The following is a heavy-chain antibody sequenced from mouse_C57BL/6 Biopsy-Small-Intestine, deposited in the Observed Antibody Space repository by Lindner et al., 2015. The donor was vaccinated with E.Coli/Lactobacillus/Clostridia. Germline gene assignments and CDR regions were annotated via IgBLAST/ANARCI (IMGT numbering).Heavy chain of an antibody. CDR3: TRDWVS. CDR2: INPGSGGT. Sequence: VQLQESGAELMKPGASLKLSCKATGYTFTDYWIEWVKQRPGQGLEWIGVINPGSGGTNYNEKFKGKATFTADTSSNTAYMQLSSLTTEDSAIYYCTRDWVSWGQGTLVTVSA. V-gene: IGHV1-9*01. CDR1: GYTFTDYW. J-gene: IGHJ3*01. D-gene: IGHD4-1*01.